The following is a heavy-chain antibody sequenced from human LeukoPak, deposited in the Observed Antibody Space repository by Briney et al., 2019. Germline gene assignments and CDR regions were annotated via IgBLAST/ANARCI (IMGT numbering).Heavy chain of an antibody. CDR1: GLTFSNSA. D-gene: IGHD2-15*01. CDR2: ISRSGSTK. CDR3: ARVLRYCSGGNCYSGGLGYMDV. J-gene: IGHJ6*03. Sequence: GGSLRLSCVASGLTFSNSAMTWVRQGPGKGLEWVSSISRSGSTKYYADSVKGRFTISRDNAKNSLFLQMNSLRAEDTAVYYCARVLRYCSGGNCYSGGLGYMDVWGKGTTVTISS. V-gene: IGHV3-11*01.